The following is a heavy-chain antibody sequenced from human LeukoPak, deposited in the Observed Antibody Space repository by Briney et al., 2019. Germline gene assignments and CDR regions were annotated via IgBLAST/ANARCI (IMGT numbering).Heavy chain of an antibody. J-gene: IGHJ4*02. CDR2: ISWDGGST. V-gene: IGHV3-43D*03. D-gene: IGHD6-19*01. CDR1: GFTFDDYA. CDR3: AKDIKEIAVAGTGFDY. Sequence: GGSLRLSCAASGFTFDDYAMHWVRQAPGKGLEWVSLISWDGGSTYYADSVKGRFTISRDNSKNSLYLQMNSPRAEDTALYYCAKDIKEIAVAGTGFDYWGQGTLVTVSS.